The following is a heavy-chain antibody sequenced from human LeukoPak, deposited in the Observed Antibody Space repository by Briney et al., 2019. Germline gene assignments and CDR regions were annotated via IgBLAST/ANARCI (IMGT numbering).Heavy chain of an antibody. J-gene: IGHJ3*02. D-gene: IGHD2-2*01. CDR3: ARDIGGLVIGDAFDI. CDR1: GFTFDDYA. V-gene: IGHV3-9*01. CDR2: ISWNSGSI. Sequence: PGGSLRLSYAASGFTFDDYAMHWVRQAPGKGLEWVSGISWNSGSIGYADSVKGRFTISRDNAKNSLYLQMNSLRAEDTALYYCARDIGGLVIGDAFDIWGQGTMVTVSS.